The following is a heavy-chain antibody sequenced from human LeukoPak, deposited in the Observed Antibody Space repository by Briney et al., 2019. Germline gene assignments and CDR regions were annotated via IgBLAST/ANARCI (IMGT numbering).Heavy chain of an antibody. CDR2: IYYSGST. Sequence: SETLSLTCAVYGGSFSGYYWSWIRQPPGKGLEWIGSIYYSGSTYYNPSLKSRVTISVDTSKNQFSLKLSSVTAADTAVYYCASPGYSYGSVDYWGQGTLVTVSS. CDR1: GGSFSGYY. V-gene: IGHV4-34*01. J-gene: IGHJ4*02. CDR3: ASPGYSYGSVDY. D-gene: IGHD5-18*01.